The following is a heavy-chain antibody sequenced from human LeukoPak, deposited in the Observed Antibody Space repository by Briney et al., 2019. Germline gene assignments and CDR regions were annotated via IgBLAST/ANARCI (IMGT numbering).Heavy chain of an antibody. D-gene: IGHD3-3*01. V-gene: IGHV3-30*02. Sequence: PGGSLRLSCAASGFTFSSYGMHWVRQAPGMGLEWVAFIRYDGSNKYYADSVKGRFTISRDNSKNTLYLQMNSLRAEDTAVYYCAKAGGVFGVVRHGDYWGQGTLVTVSS. CDR2: IRYDGSNK. J-gene: IGHJ4*02. CDR3: AKAGGVFGVVRHGDY. CDR1: GFTFSSYG.